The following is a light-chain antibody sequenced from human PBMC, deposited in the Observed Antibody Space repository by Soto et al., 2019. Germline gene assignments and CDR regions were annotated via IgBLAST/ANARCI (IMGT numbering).Light chain of an antibody. V-gene: IGKV1-39*01. CDR3: QQSYSTPYT. J-gene: IGKJ2*01. CDR2: AAS. Sequence: DNQMTQSPSSLSVSVGDRVTITCRASQSISSYLNWYQQKPGKAPKLLIYAASSLQSEVPSRFSGSGSGTDFTLTISSLQPEDFATYYCQQSYSTPYTFGQGTKLEIK. CDR1: QSISSY.